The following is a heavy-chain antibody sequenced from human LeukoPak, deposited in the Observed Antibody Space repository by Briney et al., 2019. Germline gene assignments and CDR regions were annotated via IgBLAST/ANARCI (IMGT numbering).Heavy chain of an antibody. Sequence: GGSLRLSCAASGFXFTSSSINWVRQAPGKGLEWLSYISSSSTIYYADSVKGRFTISRDNARNSLYLQMNSLRDEDTAVYYCARDEGAGARVYWGQGTLVTVSS. CDR3: ARDEGAGARVY. CDR2: ISSSSTI. D-gene: IGHD1-26*01. V-gene: IGHV3-48*02. J-gene: IGHJ4*02. CDR1: GFXFTSSS.